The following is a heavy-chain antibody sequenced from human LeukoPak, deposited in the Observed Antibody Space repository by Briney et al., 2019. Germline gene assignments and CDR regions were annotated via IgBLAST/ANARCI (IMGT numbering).Heavy chain of an antibody. J-gene: IGHJ6*02. D-gene: IGHD3-10*01. CDR3: ARAGVDYYGSGSYYKLVYGMDV. CDR2: INPSGGST. V-gene: IGHV1-46*01. Sequence: ASVKVSCKASGYTVTSYYMHWVRQAPGQGLEWMGIINPSGGSTSYAQKFQGRVTMTRDTSTSTVYMELSSLRSEDTAVYYCARAGVDYYGSGSYYKLVYGMDVWGQGTTVTVSS. CDR1: GYTVTSYY.